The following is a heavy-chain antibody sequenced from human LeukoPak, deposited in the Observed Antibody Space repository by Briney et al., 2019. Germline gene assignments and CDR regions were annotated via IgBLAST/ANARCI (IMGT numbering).Heavy chain of an antibody. V-gene: IGHV3-23*01. J-gene: IGHJ3*02. D-gene: IGHD6-19*01. CDR3: AKPRATKYSSGWYRGGAFDI. Sequence: PGGSLRLSCAGSGFTFDRYGLSWVRQAPVKGLEWVSAISGSGDNTYYADSVRGRFAISRDNSRNTLFLEMNSLGVEDTAIYYCAKPRATKYSSGWYRGGAFDIWGQGTMVTVSS. CDR1: GFTFDRYG. CDR2: ISGSGDNT.